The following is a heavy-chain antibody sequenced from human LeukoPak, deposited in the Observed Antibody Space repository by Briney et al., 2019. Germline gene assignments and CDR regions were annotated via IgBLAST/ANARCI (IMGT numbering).Heavy chain of an antibody. Sequence: SETLSLTCTVSGGSISSYYWSWIRQPPGKGLEWIGYIYYSGSTNYNPSLKSRVTISVDTSKNQFSLKLSSVTAADTAVYYCARDQDWFDPWGQGTLVTVSS. CDR1: GGSISSYY. CDR3: ARDQDWFDP. CDR2: IYYSGST. V-gene: IGHV4-59*01. J-gene: IGHJ5*02.